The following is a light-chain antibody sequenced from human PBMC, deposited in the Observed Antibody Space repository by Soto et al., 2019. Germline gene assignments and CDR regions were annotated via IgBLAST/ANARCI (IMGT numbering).Light chain of an antibody. CDR1: NSDVTVYNY. CDR3: NSYSSSSSV. Sequence: QSALTQPASVSGSPGQSITISCTGTNSDVTVYNYVSWYQHHPGKAPKLMIYGVSNRPSGVSNRFSGSKSGNTASLTISGLQAEDEADYYCNSYSSSSSVFGTGTKVTVL. CDR2: GVS. V-gene: IGLV2-14*03. J-gene: IGLJ1*01.